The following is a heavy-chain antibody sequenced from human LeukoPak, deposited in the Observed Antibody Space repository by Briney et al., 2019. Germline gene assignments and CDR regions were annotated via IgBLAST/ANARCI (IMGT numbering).Heavy chain of an antibody. J-gene: IGHJ4*02. V-gene: IGHV4-59*01. CDR1: GGSISSYY. CDR3: ARVGEYSSSLVDY. D-gene: IGHD6-13*01. CDR2: IYYSGST. Sequence: SETLSLTCTVSGGSISSYYWSWIRQPPGKGLEWIGYIYYSGSTNYNPSLKSRVTISVDTSKNQFSLKLSTVTAADTAVYYCARVGEYSSSLVDYWGQGTLVTVSS.